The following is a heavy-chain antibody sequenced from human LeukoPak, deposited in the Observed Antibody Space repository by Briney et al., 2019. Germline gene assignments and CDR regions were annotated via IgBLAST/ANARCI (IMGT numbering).Heavy chain of an antibody. CDR2: INPRGGST. CDR1: GYTFTTYH. Sequence: GASVTVSCKASGYTFTTYHIHWVRQAPGQGLEWMGIINPRGGSTYYAQKFQGRVTMTRDTSTSTLYMELSSLRSEDTAVYYCARGRCSSRSCYLFDYWGQGTLVTVSS. CDR3: ARGRCSSRSCYLFDY. V-gene: IGHV1-46*01. J-gene: IGHJ4*02. D-gene: IGHD2-2*01.